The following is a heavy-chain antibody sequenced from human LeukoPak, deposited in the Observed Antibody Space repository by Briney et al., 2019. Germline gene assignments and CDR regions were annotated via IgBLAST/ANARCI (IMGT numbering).Heavy chain of an antibody. J-gene: IGHJ6*02. CDR2: TYYRSKWSN. CDR3: ARRADYSYGMDV. CDR1: GDSFSSNSAT. D-gene: IGHD6-25*01. V-gene: IGHV6-1*01. Sequence: SQTLSLTCVISGDSFSSNSATWNRIRQSPSRGLEWLGRTYYRSKWSNDYAASVKGRITINADTSRNQFSLQLNSVTPEDTAVYYCARRADYSYGMDVWGQGTTVTVSS.